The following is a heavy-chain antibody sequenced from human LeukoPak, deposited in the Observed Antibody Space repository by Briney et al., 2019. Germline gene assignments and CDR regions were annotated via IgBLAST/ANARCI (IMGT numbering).Heavy chain of an antibody. CDR1: GGSISSGGYY. CDR3: ARLSMFRWFGP. Sequence: SQTLSLTCTVSGGSISSGGYYWSWIRQHPGKGLEWIGYIYYSGSTNYNPSLKSRVIISADTSKNQFSLKLTSVTAADTAIYYCARLSMFRWFGPWGQGTLVTVSS. CDR2: IYYSGST. V-gene: IGHV4-31*03. J-gene: IGHJ5*02. D-gene: IGHD3-10*02.